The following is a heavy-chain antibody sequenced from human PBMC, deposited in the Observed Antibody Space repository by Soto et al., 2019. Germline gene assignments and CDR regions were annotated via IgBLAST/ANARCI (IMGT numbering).Heavy chain of an antibody. V-gene: IGHV3-23*01. D-gene: IGHD5-12*01. CDR1: GFTFSSYA. CDR2: ISGSGGST. J-gene: IGHJ4*02. Sequence: EVQLLESGGGLVQPGGSLRLSCAASGFTFSSYAMSWVRQAPGKGLEWVSAISGSGGSTYFADSVKGRFTISRDNSKNTLYLQMNSLRAEDTAVYYCSKNVGYDRMVYWGQGTLVNVSS. CDR3: SKNVGYDRMVY.